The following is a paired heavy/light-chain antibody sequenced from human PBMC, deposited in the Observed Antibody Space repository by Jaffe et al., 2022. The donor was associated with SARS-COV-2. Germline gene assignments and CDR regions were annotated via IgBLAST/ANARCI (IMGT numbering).Light chain of an antibody. J-gene: IGKJ1*01. CDR1: QGVSSN. CDR3: QQYNNWLGT. V-gene: IGKV3-15*01. Sequence: EIVMTQSPDTLSVSPGESATLSCRASQGVSSNLAWYQQKPGQAPRLLIYGASTRATGIPARFSGSGSGTEFTLTISGLQSEDFAVYYCQQYNNWLGTFGQGTKVEIK. CDR2: GAS.
Heavy chain of an antibody. CDR1: GFTFNIYA. J-gene: IGHJ5*02. V-gene: IGHV3-23*01. D-gene: IGHD6-13*01. CDR3: AKGRIAAAGTGNWFDP. Sequence: EVQLLESGGGLVQPGGSLRLSCAASGFTFNIYAMTWVRQAPGKGLEWVSVVSGTGSTTYYADDVKGRFTISRDNSKNTLYLQMNSLRVDDTAVYYCAKGRIAAAGTGNWFDPWGQGTLVTVSS. CDR2: VSGTGSTT.